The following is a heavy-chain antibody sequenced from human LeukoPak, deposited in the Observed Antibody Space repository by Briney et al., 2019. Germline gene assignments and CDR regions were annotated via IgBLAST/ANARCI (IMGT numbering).Heavy chain of an antibody. D-gene: IGHD3-22*01. CDR2: IYYSGST. Sequence: SETLSLTCTVSGGSISSYYWSWIRQPPGKGLEWIGYIYYSGSTNYNPSLKSRVTISVDTSKNQFSLKLSSVTAADTAVYYCARADSSGYYLAFEIWGQGTMVTVSS. J-gene: IGHJ3*02. V-gene: IGHV4-59*01. CDR3: ARADSSGYYLAFEI. CDR1: GGSISSYY.